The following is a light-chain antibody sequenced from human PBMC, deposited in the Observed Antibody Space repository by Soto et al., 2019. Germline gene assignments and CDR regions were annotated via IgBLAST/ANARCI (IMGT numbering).Light chain of an antibody. CDR1: QSVFRSY. CDR3: QQYDSSPPIT. V-gene: IGKV3-20*01. CDR2: DAS. Sequence: DIVLTQSPGTLSLSPGERATLSCRASQSVFRSYLAWYQQTPGQAPRLLIYDASTRATGIPDMFSGSGSGTDFTLTISRLEPEDFALYYCQQYDSSPPITFGQGTRLEIK. J-gene: IGKJ5*01.